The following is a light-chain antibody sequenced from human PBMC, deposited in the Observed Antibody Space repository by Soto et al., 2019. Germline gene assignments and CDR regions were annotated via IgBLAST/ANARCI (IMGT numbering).Light chain of an antibody. CDR2: DAP. CDR1: QGISTY. V-gene: IGKV1-9*01. J-gene: IGKJ4*01. CDR3: QQFSSYPLT. Sequence: IQMTQSPSCLSAAVGDRVTITCGASQGISTYLAWYQQKLGKAPKLLIYDAPTLQSGVPSRFSGGGSGTDFTLTISRLEPEDFAVYYCQQFSSYPLTFGGGTKVDIK.